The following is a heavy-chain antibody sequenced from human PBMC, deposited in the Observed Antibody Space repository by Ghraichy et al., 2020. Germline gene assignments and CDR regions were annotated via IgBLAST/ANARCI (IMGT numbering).Heavy chain of an antibody. J-gene: IGHJ4*02. Sequence: SETLSLTCAVYGGSFSGYYWSWIRQPPGKGLEWIGEINHSGSTNYNPSLKSRVTISVDTSKNQFFLKLSSVTAADTAVYYCARKAAVYSLVGYYFDYWGQGTLVTVSS. CDR2: INHSGST. CDR3: ARKAAVYSLVGYYFDY. CDR1: GGSFSGYY. D-gene: IGHD6-13*01. V-gene: IGHV4-34*01.